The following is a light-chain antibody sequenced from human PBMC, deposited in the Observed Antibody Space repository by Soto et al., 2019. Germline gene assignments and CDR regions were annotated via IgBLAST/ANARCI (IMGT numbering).Light chain of an antibody. J-gene: IGLJ3*02. CDR1: SSDVGGYNY. CDR3: SSYTSSSIWV. Sequence: QSVLTQPASVSGSPGQSITISCTGTSSDVGGYNYVSWYQQHPGEAPKLMIYDVSNRPSGVSNRFSGSKSGNTASLTISGLQAEDEADYYCSSYTSSSIWVFGGGTKLTVL. CDR2: DVS. V-gene: IGLV2-14*01.